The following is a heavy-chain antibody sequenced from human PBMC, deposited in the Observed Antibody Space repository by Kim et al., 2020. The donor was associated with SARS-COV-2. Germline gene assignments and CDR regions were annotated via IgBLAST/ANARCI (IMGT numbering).Heavy chain of an antibody. D-gene: IGHD6-13*01. V-gene: IGHV3-23*01. Sequence: GGSLRLSCAASGFTFSSYAMSWVRQAPGKGLEWVSAISGSGGSTYYADSVKGRFTISRDNPKNTLYLQMNSLRVEDTAVYYCAKLSQQLVPRSHFDYWGQGTLVTVSS. CDR1: GFTFSSYA. CDR3: AKLSQQLVPRSHFDY. J-gene: IGHJ4*02. CDR2: ISGSGGST.